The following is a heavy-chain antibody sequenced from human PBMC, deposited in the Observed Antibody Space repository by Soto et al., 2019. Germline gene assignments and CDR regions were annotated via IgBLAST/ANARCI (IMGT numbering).Heavy chain of an antibody. CDR2: IYPGDSDT. D-gene: IGHD3-9*01. CDR1: GYSFTSYW. J-gene: IGHJ4*02. CDR3: ARSDPGYFDWFLSGGLFDY. Sequence: PGESLKISCKGSGYSFTSYWIGWVRQMPGKGLEWMGIIYPGDSDTRYSPSFQGQVTISADKSISTAYLQWSSLKASDTAMYYCARSDPGYFDWFLSGGLFDYSGQGTLVIVSS. V-gene: IGHV5-51*01.